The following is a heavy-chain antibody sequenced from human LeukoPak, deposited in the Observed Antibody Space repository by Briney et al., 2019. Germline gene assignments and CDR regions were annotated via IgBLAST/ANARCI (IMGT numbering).Heavy chain of an antibody. J-gene: IGHJ4*02. CDR2: ISGSGGST. CDR3: ARDQGYCSSTSCFDTTFDY. CDR1: GFTFSSYA. Sequence: GGSLRLSCAASGFTFSSYAMSWVRQAPGKGLEWVSAISGSGGSTYYADSVKGRFTISRDNSKKTLFLLMGSLRAEDTAVYYCARDQGYCSSTSCFDTTFDYWGRGTLVTVSS. V-gene: IGHV3-23*01. D-gene: IGHD2-2*01.